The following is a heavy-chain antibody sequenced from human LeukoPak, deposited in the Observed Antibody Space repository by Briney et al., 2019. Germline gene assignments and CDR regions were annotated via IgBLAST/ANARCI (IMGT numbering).Heavy chain of an antibody. CDR3: AKNAPVTTMGVGYFYY. CDR2: IRYDGSNN. V-gene: IGHV3-30*02. Sequence: AGTLSLSCAVSGVTFSSYGLHWVRQPPGKGLEWVAFIRYDGSNNYYAYSVNGRITISKDNSKNTLYLQRNILSADNTAVYYSAKNAPVTTMGVGYFYYWGQGTLVTAAS. J-gene: IGHJ4*02. CDR1: GVTFSSYG. D-gene: IGHD3-3*01.